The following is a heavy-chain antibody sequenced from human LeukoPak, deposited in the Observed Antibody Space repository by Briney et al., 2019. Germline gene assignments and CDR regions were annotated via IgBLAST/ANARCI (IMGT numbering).Heavy chain of an antibody. V-gene: IGHV1-2*02. CDR1: GFTFTGQH. J-gene: IGHJ4*02. D-gene: IGHD1-26*01. Sequence: AGVSVTCQSSGFTFTGQHFHWVRPPRGKGLDWLGLTNHDRGGTSYAQRFQGRVTMTRDTSISKAYMEMSRLKSDDPAVFYCARGPGSLVGTTLPFDYWGQGTLVTVSS. CDR3: ARGPGSLVGTTLPFDY. CDR2: TNHDRGGT.